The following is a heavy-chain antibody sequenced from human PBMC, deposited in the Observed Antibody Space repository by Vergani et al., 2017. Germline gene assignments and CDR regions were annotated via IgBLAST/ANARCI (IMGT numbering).Heavy chain of an antibody. Sequence: QVQLVQSGAEVKKPGASVKVSCKASGYTFTSYNMHWVRQAPGQGLEWMGIINPSGGSTNYAQKFQGRVTMTRDTSTTTDYMELSSLRSEDTAVYYCASGVDYYESSGYFPYFDYWGQGTLVTVSS. D-gene: IGHD3-22*01. CDR3: ASGVDYYESSGYFPYFDY. CDR1: GYTFTSYN. V-gene: IGHV1-46*01. CDR2: INPSGGST. J-gene: IGHJ4*02.